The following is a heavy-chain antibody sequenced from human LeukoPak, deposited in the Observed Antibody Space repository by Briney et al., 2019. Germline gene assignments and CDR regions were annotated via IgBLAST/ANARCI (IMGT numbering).Heavy chain of an antibody. CDR3: ARGYDVSY. CDR1: GFDFSGYW. D-gene: IGHD3-3*01. V-gene: IGHV3-7*04. Sequence: GGSLRLSCAASGFDFSGYWMNWVRQAPGKGLEGVANIKQDGSEKYYVDSVKGRFTISRDNAKNSLFLQMNSLRTEDTAVYYCARGYDVSYWGQGTLVTVSS. J-gene: IGHJ4*02. CDR2: IKQDGSEK.